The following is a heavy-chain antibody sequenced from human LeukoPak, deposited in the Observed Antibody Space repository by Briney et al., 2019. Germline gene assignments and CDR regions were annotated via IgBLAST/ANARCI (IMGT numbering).Heavy chain of an antibody. J-gene: IGHJ4*02. CDR3: ARALRRIYCSSTSCYVNYLDY. CDR2: INHSGST. Sequence: SETLSLTCAVYGGSFSGYYWSWIRQPPGKGLEWIGEINHSGSTNYNPSLKSRVTISVDTSKNQFSLKLSSVTAADTAVYYCARALRRIYCSSTSCYVNYLDYWGQGTLVTVSS. D-gene: IGHD2-2*01. V-gene: IGHV4-34*01. CDR1: GGSFSGYY.